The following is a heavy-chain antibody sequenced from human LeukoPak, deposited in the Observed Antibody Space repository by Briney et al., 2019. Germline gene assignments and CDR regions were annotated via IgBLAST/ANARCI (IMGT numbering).Heavy chain of an antibody. D-gene: IGHD3-22*01. Sequence: GGSLRLSCAASGFTLSNFWMNWVRQAPGRGLEWVANIKPEESEKYYVASVKGRLTITRDSAKNSLNLQMNSLRAEDTAVYYCASRLATYYYDISGYTPGYDWGQGTLVTVSS. CDR3: ASRLATYYYDISGYTPGYD. V-gene: IGHV3-7*03. CDR1: GFTLSNFW. J-gene: IGHJ4*02. CDR2: IKPEESEK.